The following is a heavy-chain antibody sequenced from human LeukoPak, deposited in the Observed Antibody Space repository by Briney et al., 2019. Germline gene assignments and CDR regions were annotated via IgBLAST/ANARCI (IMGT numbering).Heavy chain of an antibody. CDR3: ARGGSSWYSALMDV. V-gene: IGHV4-59*01. Sequence: SETLSLTCTVSGGSISSYYWSWIRQPPGKGLEWIGYIYYSGSTNYNPSLKSRVTISVDTSKNQFSLKLSSVTAADTAVYYCARGGSSWYSALMDVWGQGTMVTVSS. CDR2: IYYSGST. CDR1: GGSISSYY. D-gene: IGHD6-13*01. J-gene: IGHJ6*02.